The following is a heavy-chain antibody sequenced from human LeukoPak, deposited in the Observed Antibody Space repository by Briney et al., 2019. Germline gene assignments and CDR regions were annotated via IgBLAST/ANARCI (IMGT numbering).Heavy chain of an antibody. CDR2: MNPNSGNT. CDR3: ARVSSLSYTSRELDV. Sequence: ASVKVSCKSSGYTFTRYDIDWVRQATGQGLEWMGWMNPNSGNTGYAQKFQGRVTMTRNTSISTAYMELSSLKSEHTAVYYCARVSSLSYTSRELDVWGKGTTLTVSS. CDR1: GYTFTRYD. V-gene: IGHV1-8*01. J-gene: IGHJ6*04. D-gene: IGHD6-19*01.